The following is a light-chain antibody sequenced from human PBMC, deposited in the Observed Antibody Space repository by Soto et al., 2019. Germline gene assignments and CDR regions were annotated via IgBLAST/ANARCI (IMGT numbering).Light chain of an antibody. Sequence: IVLTQSPATLSLSPGERATLSCRASQSVSRCLAWYPQKPGQAPRLLIFDASNRATGISARFSGSGSGTEFTLSISSLEAEDPAVYYCQQCSNCPPTFCQGTKVDIK. J-gene: IGKJ1*01. CDR3: QQCSNCPPT. V-gene: IGKV3-11*01. CDR2: DAS. CDR1: QSVSRC.